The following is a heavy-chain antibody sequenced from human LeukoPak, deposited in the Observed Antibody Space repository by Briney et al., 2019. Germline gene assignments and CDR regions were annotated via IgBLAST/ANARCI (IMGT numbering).Heavy chain of an antibody. CDR1: GFTFRTYA. D-gene: IGHD3-10*01. Sequence: PGGSLRLSCAASGFTFRTYAMNWVRQAPGKGLEWVAVISYDGSNKYYADSVKGRFTISRDNSKNTLYVQMNSLRAEDTAVYCCARDRTLYYYGSGSSYYFDYWGQGTLVTVSS. CDR3: ARDRTLYYYGSGSSYYFDY. J-gene: IGHJ4*02. CDR2: ISYDGSNK. V-gene: IGHV3-30*01.